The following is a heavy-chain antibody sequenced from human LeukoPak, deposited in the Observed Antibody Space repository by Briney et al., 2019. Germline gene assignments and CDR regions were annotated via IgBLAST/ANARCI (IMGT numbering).Heavy chain of an antibody. D-gene: IGHD1-1*01. CDR1: GFTFASYS. V-gene: IGHV3-21*01. J-gene: IGHJ4*02. Sequence: PGGSLRLSCAASGFTFASYSMNWVRQAPGKGLEWVSSISGDSTYIYNAGSVKGRFTISRDNAQASLYLQMISLRADDTAVYYCARVSGRLERQSDLHCWVQGTLVIVSS. CDR2: ISGDSTYI. CDR3: ARVSGRLERQSDLHC.